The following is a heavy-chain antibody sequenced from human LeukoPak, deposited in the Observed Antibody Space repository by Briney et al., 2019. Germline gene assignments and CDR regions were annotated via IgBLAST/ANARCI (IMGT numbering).Heavy chain of an antibody. Sequence: GGSLRLSCAASGFTFSSYWMSWVRQAPGKGLEWVANIKQDGSEKYYVDSVKGRFTISRDNAKNSLYLQMNSLRAEDTAVYYCAREVYYYDSSGYYIYYYYYYMDVWGKGTTVTISS. CDR3: AREVYYYDSSGYYIYYYYYYMDV. CDR1: GFTFSSYW. J-gene: IGHJ6*03. CDR2: IKQDGSEK. V-gene: IGHV3-7*01. D-gene: IGHD3-22*01.